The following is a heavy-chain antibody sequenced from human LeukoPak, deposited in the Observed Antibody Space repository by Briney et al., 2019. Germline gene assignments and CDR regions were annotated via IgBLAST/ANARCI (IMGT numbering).Heavy chain of an antibody. D-gene: IGHD3-22*01. CDR2: VSYTGRT. Sequence: SETLSLTCSVSGGSISPNYWTWIRQSPGKGLEYIGHVSYTGRTRYNPSLQSRLTISLGTSNNRFSLQLTSVTAADTAVYYCARLLDYDNSGAPDIFDIWGQGTMVTVSS. J-gene: IGHJ3*02. CDR1: GGSISPNY. CDR3: ARLLDYDNSGAPDIFDI. V-gene: IGHV4-59*01.